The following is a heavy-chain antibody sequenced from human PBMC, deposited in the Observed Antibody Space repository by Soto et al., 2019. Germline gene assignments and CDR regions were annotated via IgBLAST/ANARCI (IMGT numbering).Heavy chain of an antibody. CDR3: ACVGVEWSFDY. D-gene: IGHD3-3*01. Sequence: QVQLVQSGAEVKKPGSSVKVSCKASGGTFSSYTIRWVRQAPGQGLEWMGRIIPILGIANYAQKFQGRVTITADKSTSTAYMELSSLRSEDTAVYYSACVGVEWSFDYWGQGTLVTVSS. CDR2: IIPILGIA. V-gene: IGHV1-69*02. CDR1: GGTFSSYT. J-gene: IGHJ4*02.